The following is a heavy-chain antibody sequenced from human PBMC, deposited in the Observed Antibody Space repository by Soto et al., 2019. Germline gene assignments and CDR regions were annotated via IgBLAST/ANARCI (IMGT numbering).Heavy chain of an antibody. CDR1: GGSFSDYS. J-gene: IGHJ4*02. Sequence: SETLSLTCAVYGGSFSDYSWTWIRQPPGKGLEWIGEINDSGSTNYTPSLERQVTISRDTSKNRFSLKLSSVTAADTAVYYCARGSHKLHSYDSSGFYHYVDYWGQGSLVTSPQ. CDR3: ARGSHKLHSYDSSGFYHYVDY. V-gene: IGHV4-34*01. CDR2: INDSGST. D-gene: IGHD3-22*01.